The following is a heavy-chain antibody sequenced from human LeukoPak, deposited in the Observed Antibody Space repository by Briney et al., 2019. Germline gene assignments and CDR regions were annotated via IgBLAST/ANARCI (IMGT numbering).Heavy chain of an antibody. CDR3: ARESRDYDFWSGYYRQHYFDY. V-gene: IGHV3-21*01. J-gene: IGHJ4*02. CDR1: GFTFSSYS. D-gene: IGHD3-3*01. CDR2: IGSSSSYI. Sequence: GGSLRLSCAASGFTFSSYSMNWVRQAPGKGLEWVSSIGSSSSYIYYADSVKGRFTISRDNAKNSLYLQMNSLRAEDTAVYYCARESRDYDFWSGYYRQHYFDYWGQGTLVTVSS.